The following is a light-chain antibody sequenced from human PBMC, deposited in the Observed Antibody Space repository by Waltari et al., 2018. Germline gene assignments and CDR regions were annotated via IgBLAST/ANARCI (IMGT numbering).Light chain of an antibody. Sequence: DFQMTQSPSSLSASVGARVTITCQASQDISNYLNWYQQKPGKAPKLLIYDASNLERGVPSRFSGSGSGTDFTFTISSLQPEDIATYYCQQYDNLPLTFGPGTKVNIK. CDR2: DAS. CDR3: QQYDNLPLT. V-gene: IGKV1-33*01. CDR1: QDISNY. J-gene: IGKJ3*01.